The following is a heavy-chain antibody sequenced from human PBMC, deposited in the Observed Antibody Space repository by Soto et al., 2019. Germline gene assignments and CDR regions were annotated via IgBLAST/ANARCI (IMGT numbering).Heavy chain of an antibody. D-gene: IGHD1-26*01. V-gene: IGHV3-53*01. CDR2: IYSGGST. CDR3: ARARARAGYYGMDV. CDR1: GFTVSSNY. Sequence: GSLRLSCAASGFTVSSNYMSWVRQAPGKGLEWVSVIYSGGSTYYADSVKGRFTISRDNSKNTLYLQMNSLRAEDTAVYYCARARARAGYYGMDVWGQGTTVTVSS. J-gene: IGHJ6*02.